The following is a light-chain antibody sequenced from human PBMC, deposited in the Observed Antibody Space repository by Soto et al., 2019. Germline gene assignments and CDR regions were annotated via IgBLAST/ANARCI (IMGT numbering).Light chain of an antibody. CDR3: QQYYSTPRT. CDR1: QSVLYSSNNKNY. V-gene: IGKV4-1*01. Sequence: DIVMTQSPDSLAVSLGERATINCKYSQSVLYSSNNKNYLAWYQQKPGQPPKLLIYWASTRESGVPDRFSGSGSGTDFTLTISSLKAEDVEVYYCQQYYSTPRTFGQGTKVDI. CDR2: WAS. J-gene: IGKJ1*01.